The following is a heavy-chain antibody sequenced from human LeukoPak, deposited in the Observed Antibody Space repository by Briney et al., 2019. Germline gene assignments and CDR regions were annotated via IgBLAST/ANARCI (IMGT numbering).Heavy chain of an antibody. CDR2: IRYDGSNK. V-gene: IGHV3-30*02. J-gene: IGHJ3*02. D-gene: IGHD2-2*01. Sequence: GGSLRLSCAASGFTFSSYGMHWVRQAPGKGLEWVAFIRYDGSNKYYADSVKGRFTISRDNSKNTLYLQMNSLRAEDTAVYYCAKVPPTYCSSTSCPQRNAFDIWGQGTMVTVSS. CDR3: AKVPPTYCSSTSCPQRNAFDI. CDR1: GFTFSSYG.